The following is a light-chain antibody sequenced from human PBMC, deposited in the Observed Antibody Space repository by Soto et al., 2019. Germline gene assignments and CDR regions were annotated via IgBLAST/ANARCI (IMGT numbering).Light chain of an antibody. CDR2: EVT. CDR1: SSDVGTYNL. J-gene: IGLJ1*01. Sequence: QSALTQPASVSGSPGQSITISCTGTSSDVGTYNLVSWYQQYPGKAPKLMIYEVTKRPSGVSNRFSGSKSGNTASLTIYGLQAEDEADYYCCSYAGSSAYVFGTGTKLTVL. CDR3: CSYAGSSAYV. V-gene: IGLV2-23*02.